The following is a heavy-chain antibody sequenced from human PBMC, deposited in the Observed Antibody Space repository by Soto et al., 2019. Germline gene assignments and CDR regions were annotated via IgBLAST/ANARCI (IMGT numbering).Heavy chain of an antibody. J-gene: IGHJ6*02. CDR1: GFTFSNAW. CDR3: TTRDWNYYYYYGMDV. D-gene: IGHD1-1*01. Sequence: GESLKISCAASGFTFSNAWMNWVRQAPGKGLEWVGRIKSKTDGGTTDYAAPVKGRFTISRDDSKNTLYLQMNSLKTEDTAVYYCTTRDWNYYYYYGMDVWGQGTTVTVSS. V-gene: IGHV3-15*07. CDR2: IKSKTDGGTT.